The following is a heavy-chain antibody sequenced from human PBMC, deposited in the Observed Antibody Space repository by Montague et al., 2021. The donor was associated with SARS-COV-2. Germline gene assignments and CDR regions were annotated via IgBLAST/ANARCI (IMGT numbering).Heavy chain of an antibody. J-gene: IGHJ4*02. CDR3: AKDPHYDFWSGYYFDY. D-gene: IGHD3-3*01. V-gene: IGHV3-23*03. Sequence: SLRLSCAASGFTFSNYAMSWVRQAPGKGLEWVSVIYSGGSSTYYADSXKGQFTISRDNSKNTLYLQMNSLRAEDTAVYYCAKDPHYDFWSGYYFDYWGQGTLVTVSS. CDR2: IYSGGSST. CDR1: GFTFSNYA.